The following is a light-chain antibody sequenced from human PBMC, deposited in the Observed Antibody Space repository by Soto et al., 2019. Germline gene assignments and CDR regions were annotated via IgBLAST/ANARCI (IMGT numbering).Light chain of an antibody. CDR2: GAS. V-gene: IGKV3-20*01. CDR3: QQFSSYPLT. J-gene: IGKJ4*01. CDR1: QSVSTN. Sequence: EIVLTQSPGSLSLSPGEGATLSCRASQSVSTNVAWYQQRPGQPPKLLIFGASSRATGIPARFSGSGSGTDFTLIINRLQPEDFAVYYCQQFSSYPLTFGGGTKVEIK.